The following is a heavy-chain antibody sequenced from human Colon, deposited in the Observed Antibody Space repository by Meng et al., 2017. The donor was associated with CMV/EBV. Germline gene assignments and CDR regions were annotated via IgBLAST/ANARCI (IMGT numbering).Heavy chain of an antibody. CDR1: GFTFSRFW. V-gene: IGHV3-7*01. Sequence: GESLKISCAASGFTFSRFWMTWVRQAPGKGLEWVANIKGDGSEKYYVDSVKGRFTISRDNARNSVYLQMNSLRAEDTAVYYCARVRSPTEYNFGYKGYSNDGMDVWGQGTTVTVSS. J-gene: IGHJ6*02. CDR3: ARVRSPTEYNFGYKGYSNDGMDV. CDR2: IKGDGSEK. D-gene: IGHD4-11*01.